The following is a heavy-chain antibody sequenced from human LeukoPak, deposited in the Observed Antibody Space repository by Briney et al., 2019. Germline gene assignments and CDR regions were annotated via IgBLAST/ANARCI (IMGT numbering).Heavy chain of an antibody. D-gene: IGHD2-15*01. CDR2: IKPDGGER. Sequence: GGSLRLSCAASRFTFSNFWMSWVRQAPGKGPEWVANIKPDGGERYYVDSLKGRFTISRDNAKNSLYLQMDSLTAEDTAVYYCARGGLWGQGTLVTVSS. CDR3: ARGGL. J-gene: IGHJ4*02. V-gene: IGHV3-7*01. CDR1: RFTFSNFW.